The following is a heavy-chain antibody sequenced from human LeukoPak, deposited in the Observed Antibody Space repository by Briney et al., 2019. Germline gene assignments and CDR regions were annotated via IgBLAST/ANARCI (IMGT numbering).Heavy chain of an antibody. J-gene: IGHJ4*02. Sequence: GGSLRLSCAASGFTFSSYAMSWVRQAPGKGLEWVSAIGGSGGSTYYADSVKGRFTISRDNSKNTLYLQMNSLRAEDTAVYYCAKALKWGRSPFDYWGQGTLVTVSS. CDR3: AKALKWGRSPFDY. CDR1: GFTFSSYA. CDR2: IGGSGGST. V-gene: IGHV3-23*01. D-gene: IGHD1-26*01.